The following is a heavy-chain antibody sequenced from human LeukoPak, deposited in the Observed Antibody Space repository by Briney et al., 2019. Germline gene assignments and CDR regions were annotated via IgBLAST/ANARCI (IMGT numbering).Heavy chain of an antibody. CDR1: GGSISNTNYY. CDR2: IYYTGTT. J-gene: IGHJ4*02. V-gene: IGHV4-39*07. CDR3: ARYRTSSSFDY. Sequence: SETLSLTCSVSGGSISNTNYYWAWIRQSPGRGLEWIGSIYYTGTTFDNPSLKSRVTLSVDTSKNQFSLKLSSVTAADTAVYYCARYRTSSSFDYWGQGTLVTVSS. D-gene: IGHD6-13*01.